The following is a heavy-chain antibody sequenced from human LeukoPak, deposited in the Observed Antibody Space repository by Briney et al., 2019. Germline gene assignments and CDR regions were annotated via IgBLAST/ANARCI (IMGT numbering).Heavy chain of an antibody. J-gene: IGHJ3*02. D-gene: IGHD1-14*01. V-gene: IGHV3-53*01. CDR2: IYSGGST. CDR3: ARDSGTLDAFDI. CDR1: GFTVSSNY. Sequence: PGGSLRLSCAVSGFTVSSNYMSWVRQAPGKGLEWVSVIYSGGSTYYADSVKGRFTISRDNFKNTLYLQMNSLRAEDTAVYYCARDSGTLDAFDIWGQGTMVTVSS.